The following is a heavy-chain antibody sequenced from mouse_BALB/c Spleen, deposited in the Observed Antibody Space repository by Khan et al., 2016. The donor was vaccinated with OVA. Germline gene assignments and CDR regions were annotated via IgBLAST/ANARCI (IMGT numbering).Heavy chain of an antibody. Sequence: EVQLQESGPGLVKPSQSLSLTCTVTGYSITSNYAWNWIRQLPGNKLEWMGYISYSGSTSYNPSLKSRISITRDTSKNQFFLQLNSVTTEDAATYYCARGNYYGYAMDYWGQGTSATVSS. CDR1: GYSITSNYA. CDR3: ARGNYYGYAMDY. CDR2: ISYSGST. V-gene: IGHV3-2*02. D-gene: IGHD1-1*01. J-gene: IGHJ4*01.